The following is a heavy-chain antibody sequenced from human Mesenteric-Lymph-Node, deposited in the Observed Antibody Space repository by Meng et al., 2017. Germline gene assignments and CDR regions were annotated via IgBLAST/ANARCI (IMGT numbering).Heavy chain of an antibody. D-gene: IGHD3-22*01. J-gene: IGHJ4*02. Sequence: GESLKISCAASGFTFSNHALSWVRQAPGRGLEWVSVISYSGATTRYADSVKGRFTISRDNSKNTLYLQMNSLRAEDTAVYYCARVSRKYYYDSSGSLDYWGQGTLVTVSS. CDR2: ISYSGATT. CDR1: GFTFSNHA. CDR3: ARVSRKYYYDSSGSLDY. V-gene: IGHV3-23*01.